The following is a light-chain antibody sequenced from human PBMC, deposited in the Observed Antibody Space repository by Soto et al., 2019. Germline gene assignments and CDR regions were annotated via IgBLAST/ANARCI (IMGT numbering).Light chain of an antibody. J-gene: IGKJ1*01. V-gene: IGKV1-27*01. CDR3: QKYDGAPKT. CDR1: QSISSY. Sequence: DIQMTQSPSSLSASVGDRVTITCRASQSISSYLNWYQQKPGKAPNLLIYAASTLHSGVPSRFSGSGSGTDFTLTISSLQPEDVATYYCQKYDGAPKTFGQGTKVDIK. CDR2: AAS.